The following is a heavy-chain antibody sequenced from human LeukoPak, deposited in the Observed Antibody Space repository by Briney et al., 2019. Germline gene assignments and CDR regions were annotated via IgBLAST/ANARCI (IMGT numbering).Heavy chain of an antibody. D-gene: IGHD1-26*01. CDR1: GFTFSSYG. CDR3: AKDSYPHELLGVGYLDY. V-gene: IGHV3-30*02. J-gene: IGHJ4*02. Sequence: GGSLRLSCAASGFTFSSYGMHWVRQAPGKGLEWVAFIRYDGSNKYYAGSVKGRFTISRDNSKNTLYLQMNSLRAEDTAVYYCAKDSYPHELLGVGYLDYWGQGTLVTVSS. CDR2: IRYDGSNK.